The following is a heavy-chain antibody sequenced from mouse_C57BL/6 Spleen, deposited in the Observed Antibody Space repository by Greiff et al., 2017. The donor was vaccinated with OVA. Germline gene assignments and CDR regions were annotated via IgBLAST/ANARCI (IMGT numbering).Heavy chain of an antibody. Sequence: LEESGAELVKPGASVKISCKASGYAFSSYWMNWVKQRPGKGLEWIGQIYPGDGDTNYNGKFKGKATLTADKSSSTAYMQLSSLTSEDSAVYFCAGDYGSSYRFAYWGQGTLVTVSA. V-gene: IGHV1-80*01. D-gene: IGHD1-1*01. J-gene: IGHJ3*01. CDR2: IYPGDGDT. CDR3: AGDYGSSYRFAY. CDR1: GYAFSSYW.